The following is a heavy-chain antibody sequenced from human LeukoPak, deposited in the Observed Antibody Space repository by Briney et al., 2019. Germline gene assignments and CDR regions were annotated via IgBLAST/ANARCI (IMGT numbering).Heavy chain of an antibody. CDR2: INHSGST. D-gene: IGHD2-2*01. V-gene: IGHV4-34*01. CDR3: ARVYCSSTSCYLRLFDP. Sequence: SETLSLTCAVYGGSFSGYYWGWIRQPPGKGLEWIGEINHSGSTNYNPSLKSRVTISVDTSKNQFSLKLSSVTAADTAVYYCARVYCSSTSCYLRLFDPWGQGTLVTVSS. CDR1: GGSFSGYY. J-gene: IGHJ5*02.